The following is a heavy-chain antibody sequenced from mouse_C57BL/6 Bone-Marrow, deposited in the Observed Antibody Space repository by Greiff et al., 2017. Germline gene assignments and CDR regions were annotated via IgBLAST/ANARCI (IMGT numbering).Heavy chain of an antibody. V-gene: IGHV14-4*01. D-gene: IGHD1-1*01. CDR2: IDPENGDT. CDR3: TTHYYGSIYYAMDY. Sequence: VQLQQSGAELVRPGASVKLSCTASGFNIKDDYMHWVKQRPEQGLELIGWIDPENGDTEYASKFQGKATITADTSSNTAYLQLSSLTSEDTAVYYCTTHYYGSIYYAMDYWGQGTSVTVSS. CDR1: GFNIKDDY. J-gene: IGHJ4*01.